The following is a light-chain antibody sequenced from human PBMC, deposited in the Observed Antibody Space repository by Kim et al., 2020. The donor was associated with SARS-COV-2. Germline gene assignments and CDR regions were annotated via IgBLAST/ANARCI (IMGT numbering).Light chain of an antibody. J-gene: IGLJ2*01. CDR1: SSDVGGYNY. CDR2: EVS. Sequence: QSALTQHPSASGSPGQSVTISCTGTSSDVGGYNYVSWYQQHPGKAPKLLIYEVSTRPSGVPDRFSGSRSGNTASLTVSGLQAEDEADYYCSSYAGSNSVVFGGGTQLTV. V-gene: IGLV2-8*01. CDR3: SSYAGSNSVV.